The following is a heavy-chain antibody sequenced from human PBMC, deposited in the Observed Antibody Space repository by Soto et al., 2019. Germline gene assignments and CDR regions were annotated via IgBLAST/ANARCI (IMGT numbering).Heavy chain of an antibody. J-gene: IGHJ4*02. CDR2: TYYSGST. V-gene: IGHV4-59*01. D-gene: IGHD6-13*01. Sequence: SETLSLTCTVSGGSMIAYYWNWMRQPPGKGLQWIGYTYYSGSTTYNPSLKSRVTISVDSSKNQFSLKLDSVTPADTAVYYCARVRGTAGKRYFDYWGPGTLVTV. CDR3: ARVRGTAGKRYFDY. CDR1: GGSMIAYY.